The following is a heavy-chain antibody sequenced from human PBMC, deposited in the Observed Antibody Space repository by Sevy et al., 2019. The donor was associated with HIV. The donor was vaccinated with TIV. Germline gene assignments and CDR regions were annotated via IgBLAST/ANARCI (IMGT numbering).Heavy chain of an antibody. CDR2: ISYDGSNK. J-gene: IGHJ4*01. V-gene: IGHV3-30*18. D-gene: IGHD6-6*01. CDR1: GFTFSSYG. CDR3: AKDRGIAARRAGGFDY. Sequence: GGSLRLSCAASGFTFSSYGMHWVRQVPGKGLEWVAVISYDGSNKYYADSVKGRVTISRDNSKNTLYLQMNSLRAEDTAVYYCAKDRGIAARRAGGFDYWGQGTLVTVSS.